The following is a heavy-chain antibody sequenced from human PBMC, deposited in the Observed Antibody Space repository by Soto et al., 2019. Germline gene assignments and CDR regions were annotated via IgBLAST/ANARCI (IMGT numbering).Heavy chain of an antibody. Sequence: QLQLQESGPGLVKPSETLSLTCTVSGGSISSSSYYWGWIRQPPGKGLEWIGSIYYSGSTYYNPSLKSRVTISVDTSNNQFSLKLSSVTAADTAVYYCAKMRVSYNAFDIWGQGTMVTVSS. CDR2: IYYSGST. CDR1: GGSISSSSYY. J-gene: IGHJ3*02. V-gene: IGHV4-39*01. D-gene: IGHD1-1*01. CDR3: AKMRVSYNAFDI.